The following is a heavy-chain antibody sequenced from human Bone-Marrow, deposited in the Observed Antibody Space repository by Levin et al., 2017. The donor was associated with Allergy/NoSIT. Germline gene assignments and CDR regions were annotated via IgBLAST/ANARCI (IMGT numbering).Heavy chain of an antibody. CDR2: IYYNGIT. Sequence: SETLSLTCTVSGGSISSSHYYWGWIRQPPGTGLEWIGTIYYNGITYYTPSLNSRVTISVDTSKNQFSLKLSSLTAADTPVYYCARLNLQQHHYCYGLDVWGQGTTVTVS. CDR1: GGSISSSHYY. V-gene: IGHV4-39*01. J-gene: IGHJ6*02. CDR3: ARLNLQQHHYCYGLDV. D-gene: IGHD6-13*01.